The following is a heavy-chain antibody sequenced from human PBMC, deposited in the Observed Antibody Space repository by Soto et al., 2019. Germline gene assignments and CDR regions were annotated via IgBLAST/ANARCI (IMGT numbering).Heavy chain of an antibody. V-gene: IGHV3-33*01. Sequence: QVQLVESGGGVLQPGRSLRLSCAASGFTFSTYGMHWVRQAPGKGLEWVAIIWYDGNNKFYADSVKGRFTISRDNSKNTLYLQMHSLRVDDTAVYYCARAVEMATITYYYYHGMDVWGQGTTVTVSS. J-gene: IGHJ6*02. CDR3: ARAVEMATITYYYYHGMDV. CDR2: IWYDGNNK. D-gene: IGHD5-12*01. CDR1: GFTFSTYG.